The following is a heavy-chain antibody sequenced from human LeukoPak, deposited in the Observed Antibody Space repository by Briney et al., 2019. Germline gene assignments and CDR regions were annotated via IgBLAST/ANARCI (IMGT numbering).Heavy chain of an antibody. Sequence: GGSLRLSCAASGFTFSSYALHWVRQAPGKGLEWVSGISWNSGSIGYADSVKGRFTISRDNAKNSLYLQMNSLRAEDTALYYCAKGQGSSLTDFDYWGQGTLVTVSS. CDR3: AKGQGSSLTDFDY. CDR2: ISWNSGSI. CDR1: GFTFSSYA. V-gene: IGHV3-9*01. J-gene: IGHJ4*02. D-gene: IGHD1-26*01.